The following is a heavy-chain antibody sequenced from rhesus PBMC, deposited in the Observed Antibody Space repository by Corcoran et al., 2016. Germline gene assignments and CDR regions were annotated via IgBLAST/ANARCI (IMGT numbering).Heavy chain of an antibody. Sequence: QVQLQESGPGLVKPSETLSLTCAVSGYSISNGYYWGWIRQPPGKGLEYIGYISGSSWSTYYNPSLKCRVTISKETSKNQFSLKQSSVTAADTAVDYCARQKNGNYVGYFDYWGQGVLVTVSS. CDR1: GYSISNGYY. J-gene: IGHJ4*01. CDR2: ISGSSWST. V-gene: IGHV4-99*01. D-gene: IGHD1-26*01. CDR3: ARQKNGNYVGYFDY.